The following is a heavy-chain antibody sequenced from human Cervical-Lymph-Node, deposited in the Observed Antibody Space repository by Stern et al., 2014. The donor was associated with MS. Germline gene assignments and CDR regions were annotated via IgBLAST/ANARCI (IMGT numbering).Heavy chain of an antibody. J-gene: IGHJ4*02. CDR2: INTKSGVT. CDR3: STRRGCSGGSCSSRSLDY. Sequence: VQLEESGAEVKKPGASVNLSCKASGYTFTAYNMHWLRQAHGPALEWMGRINTKSGVTSYAQKFQDRVTMPRDTSISTVYMELSRLRSNDTAMYYCSTRRGCSGGSCSSRSLDYWGQGTLVTVSS. CDR1: GYTFTAYN. V-gene: IGHV1-2*06. D-gene: IGHD2-15*01.